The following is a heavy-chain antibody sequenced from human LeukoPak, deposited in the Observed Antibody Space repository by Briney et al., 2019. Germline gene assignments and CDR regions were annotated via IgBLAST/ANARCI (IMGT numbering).Heavy chain of an antibody. J-gene: IGHJ4*02. CDR3: ARDAGRLRFLEWLPKFDY. Sequence: GGSLRLSCAASGFTFSNYWMNWVRQAPGKGLEWVASIGQDGSENYYVDSVKGRFTISRDNAKNSLYLQMNSLRAEDTAVYYCARDAGRLRFLEWLPKFDYWGQGTLVTVSS. D-gene: IGHD3-3*01. CDR2: IGQDGSEN. CDR1: GFTFSNYW. V-gene: IGHV3-7*01.